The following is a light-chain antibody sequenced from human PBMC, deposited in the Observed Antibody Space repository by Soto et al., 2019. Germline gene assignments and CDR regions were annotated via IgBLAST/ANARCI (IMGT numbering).Light chain of an antibody. CDR3: LQALLYLVT. CDR2: LGS. V-gene: IGKV2-28*01. Sequence: DIVMTQSPLSLPVTPGAPASISCRSSQSLLHLNGNNYLDWYLQKPGQSPQLLIYLGSNRASGVPAGCSGSGSGTDLELQVSSVEAEDVGIYCCLQALLYLVTFCQGTRLEI. J-gene: IGKJ5*01. CDR1: QSLLHLNGNNY.